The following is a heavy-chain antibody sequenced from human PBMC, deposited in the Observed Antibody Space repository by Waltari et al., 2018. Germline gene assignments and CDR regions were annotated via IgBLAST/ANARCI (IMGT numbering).Heavy chain of an antibody. D-gene: IGHD2-2*01. CDR2: IIPIFGTA. CDR1: GGTFSSYA. V-gene: IGHV1-69*13. CDR3: ARDFQEYQLLGGLVFDY. J-gene: IGHJ4*02. Sequence: QVQLVQSGAEVKKPGSSVKVSCKASGGTFSSYAISWVRQAPGQGLEWMGGIIPIFGTANYAQKFQGRVTITADESTSTAYMELNSLRAEDTAVYYCARDFQEYQLLGGLVFDYWGQGTLVTVSS.